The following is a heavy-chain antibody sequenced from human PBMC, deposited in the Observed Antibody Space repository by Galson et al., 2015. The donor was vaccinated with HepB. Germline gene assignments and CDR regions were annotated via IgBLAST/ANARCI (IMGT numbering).Heavy chain of an antibody. CDR2: MSGDGTSI. Sequence: SLRLSCAASGFTFSNYWMNWVRQAPGKGLVWVSRMSGDGTSIDYVDSVKGRFTISRDNAKNTVHLQMNGLRAEDTALYYCARMADYDSSGYYGFFPLWGQGTLVTVSS. CDR1: GFTFSNYW. CDR3: ARMADYDSSGYYGFFPL. V-gene: IGHV3-74*01. D-gene: IGHD3-22*01. J-gene: IGHJ1*01.